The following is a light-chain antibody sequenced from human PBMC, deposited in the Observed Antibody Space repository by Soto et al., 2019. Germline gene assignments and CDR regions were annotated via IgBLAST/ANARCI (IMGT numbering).Light chain of an antibody. CDR3: SSYTSSVTLL. CDR1: SSDVGGYNF. V-gene: IGLV2-14*01. J-gene: IGLJ2*01. Sequence: QSALTQPASVSGSPGQSITIYCTGTSSDVGGYNFVSWYQQHPGKAPKLMIYEVSNRPSGVSYRFSGSKSGNTASLTISGLQAEDEADYYCSSYTSSVTLLFGGGTKLTVL. CDR2: EVS.